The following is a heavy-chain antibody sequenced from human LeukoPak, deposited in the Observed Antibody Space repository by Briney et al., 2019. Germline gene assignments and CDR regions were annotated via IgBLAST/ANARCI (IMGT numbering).Heavy chain of an antibody. CDR3: AKGEGDDSSGYYYVMFAY. CDR1: GFTFSSYA. V-gene: IGHV3-23*01. CDR2: ISGSGGST. J-gene: IGHJ4*02. D-gene: IGHD3-22*01. Sequence: GGSLRLSCAASGFTFSSYAMNWVRQAPGKGLEWVSAISGSGGSTYYADSVKGRFTISRDNSKNTLYLQMNSLRAEDTAVYYCAKGEGDDSSGYYYVMFAYWGQGTLVTVSS.